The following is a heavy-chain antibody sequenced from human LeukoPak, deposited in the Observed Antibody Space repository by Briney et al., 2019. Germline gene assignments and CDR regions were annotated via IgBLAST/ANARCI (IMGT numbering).Heavy chain of an antibody. V-gene: IGHV4-30-4*01. J-gene: IGHJ4*02. CDR2: IYYSGST. CDR3: ARITGIRARAFDY. Sequence: SETLSLTCTVSGGSISSGDYYCSWIRQPPGKGLEWIGYIYYSGSTYYNPSLKSRVTISVDTSKNQFSLKLSSVTAADTAVYYCARITGIRARAFDYWGQGTLVTVSS. CDR1: GGSISSGDYY. D-gene: IGHD1-14*01.